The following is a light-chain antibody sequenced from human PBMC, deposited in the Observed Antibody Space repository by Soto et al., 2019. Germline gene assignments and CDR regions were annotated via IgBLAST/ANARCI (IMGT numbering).Light chain of an antibody. Sequence: IQMTQSPSTLSASVGDRFTMTCLASQSISSWLAWYQQKPGKAPKLLIYDASSLESGVPSRFSGSGSGTEFTLTITSLQPDDFATYYCQQYNSYPWTFGQGTKVDIK. CDR1: QSISSW. V-gene: IGKV1-5*01. CDR2: DAS. CDR3: QQYNSYPWT. J-gene: IGKJ1*01.